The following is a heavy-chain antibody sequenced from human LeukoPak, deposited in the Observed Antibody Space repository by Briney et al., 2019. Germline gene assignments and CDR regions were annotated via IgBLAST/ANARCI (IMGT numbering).Heavy chain of an antibody. CDR2: IYYSGST. J-gene: IGHJ3*02. D-gene: IGHD4-17*01. CDR3: ASADYEDAFDI. CDR1: GGSISSGGYY. V-gene: IGHV4-31*03. Sequence: SETLSLTCTVSGGSISSGGYYWSWIRRHPGKGLEWIGYIYYSGSTYYNPSLKSRLTISVDTPKNQFSLKLSSVTAADTAVYYCASADYEDAFDIWGQGTMVTVSS.